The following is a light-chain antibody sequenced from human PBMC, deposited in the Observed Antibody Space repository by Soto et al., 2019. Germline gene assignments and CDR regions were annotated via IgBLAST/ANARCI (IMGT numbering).Light chain of an antibody. V-gene: IGKV1-5*03. CDR1: QTISSW. CDR2: KAS. CDR3: QHYNSYSEA. Sequence: DIQMTQSPSTLSGSVGDIVTITCRASQTISSWLAWYQQKPGKAPKLLIYKASTLKSGVPSRFSGSGSGTEFTLTISSMQPDDCEPYYCQHYNSYSEAFGQGTKVE. J-gene: IGKJ1*01.